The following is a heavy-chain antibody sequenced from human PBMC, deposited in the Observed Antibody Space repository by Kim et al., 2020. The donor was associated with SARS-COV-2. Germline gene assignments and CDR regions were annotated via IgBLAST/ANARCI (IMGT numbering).Heavy chain of an antibody. CDR3: ASTYDTPLPFDY. J-gene: IGHJ4*02. CDR1: GGSISSGGYY. V-gene: IGHV4-31*03. D-gene: IGHD3-3*01. CDR2: IYYSGST. Sequence: SETLSLTCTVSGGSISSGGYYWSWIRQHPGKGLEWIGYIYYSGSTYYNPSLKSRVTISVDTSKNQFSLKLSSVTAADTAVYYCASTYDTPLPFDYWGQGTLVTVSS.